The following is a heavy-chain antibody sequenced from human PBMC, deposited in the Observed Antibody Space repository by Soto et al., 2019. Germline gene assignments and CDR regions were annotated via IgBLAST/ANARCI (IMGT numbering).Heavy chain of an antibody. V-gene: IGHV1-8*01. CDR2: MNPNSGNT. Sequence: ASVKVSCKASGYTFTSYDINWVRQATGQGLEWMGWMNPNSGNTGYAQKFQGRVTMTRNTSISTADMELSSPRSEDTAVYYCARGRASFTEWLVRYYYDGMDVWGQGTTGTVSS. J-gene: IGHJ6*02. CDR3: ARGRASFTEWLVRYYYDGMDV. D-gene: IGHD6-19*01. CDR1: GYTFTSYD.